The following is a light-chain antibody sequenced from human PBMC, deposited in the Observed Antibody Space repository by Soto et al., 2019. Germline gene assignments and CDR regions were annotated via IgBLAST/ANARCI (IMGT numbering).Light chain of an antibody. Sequence: EIVMTQSPATLSVSPGERVTLSCRASQSVSSYLAWYQQKPGQAPRLLIYDASNRATGIPARFSGSGSGTDFTLTISSLEPEDFAVYYCQHRSNWPLTFGGGTKVDIK. CDR3: QHRSNWPLT. V-gene: IGKV3-11*01. CDR2: DAS. CDR1: QSVSSY. J-gene: IGKJ4*01.